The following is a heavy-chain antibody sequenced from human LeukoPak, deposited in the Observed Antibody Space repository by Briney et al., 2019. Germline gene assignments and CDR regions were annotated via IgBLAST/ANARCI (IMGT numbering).Heavy chain of an antibody. J-gene: IGHJ4*02. CDR3: ARLPYYYDSSGYYNSSY. V-gene: IGHV4-59*08. CDR2: IYYSGST. CDR1: GGSISSYY. D-gene: IGHD3-22*01. Sequence: SETLSLTCTVSGGSISSYYWSWIRQPPGKGLEWIGYIYYSGSTNYNPSLKSRVTISVDTSRNQFSLKLSSVTAADTAVYYCARLPYYYDSSGYYNSSYWGQGTLATVSS.